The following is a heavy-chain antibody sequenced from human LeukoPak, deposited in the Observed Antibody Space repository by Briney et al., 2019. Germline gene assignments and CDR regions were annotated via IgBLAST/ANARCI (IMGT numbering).Heavy chain of an antibody. D-gene: IGHD3-22*01. CDR3: ARGFDDSSGYYIDY. CDR2: INPNSGGT. J-gene: IGHJ4*02. V-gene: IGHV1-2*02. CDR1: GYTFTGYY. Sequence: ASVKVSCKASGYTFTGYYMHWVRQAPGQGLEWMGWINPNSGGTNYAQKFQGRVTMTRDTSISTAYMELSRLRSDDTAVYYCARGFDDSSGYYIDYWGQGTLVTVSS.